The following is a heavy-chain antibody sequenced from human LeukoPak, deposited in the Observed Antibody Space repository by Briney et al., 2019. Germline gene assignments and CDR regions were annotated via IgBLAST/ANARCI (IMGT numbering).Heavy chain of an antibody. CDR2: INTGNGNT. Sequence: ASVKVSCKASGYTFTSYAMHWVRQAPGQRLECMGWINTGNGNTKYSQKFQGRVTITRDTSASTAYMELSSLRSEDTAVYYCARGLGPYSTTWYPPLRYWGQGTLVTVSS. V-gene: IGHV1-3*04. CDR1: GYTFTSYA. D-gene: IGHD6-13*01. CDR3: ARGLGPYSTTWYPPLRY. J-gene: IGHJ4*02.